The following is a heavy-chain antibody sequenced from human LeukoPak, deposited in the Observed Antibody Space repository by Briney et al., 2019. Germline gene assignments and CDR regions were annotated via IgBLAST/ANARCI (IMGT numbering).Heavy chain of an antibody. CDR3: ARVDTDVGGIDY. J-gene: IGHJ4*02. D-gene: IGHD5-18*01. Sequence: PGESLRLSCAASGLTFSSYSMNWVRQAPGKGLEWVSSISSSSSYIYYADSVKGRFTISRDNPKNSLYLQMNSLRAEDTAVYYCARVDTDVGGIDYWGQGTLVTVSS. V-gene: IGHV3-21*04. CDR1: GLTFSSYS. CDR2: ISSSSSYI.